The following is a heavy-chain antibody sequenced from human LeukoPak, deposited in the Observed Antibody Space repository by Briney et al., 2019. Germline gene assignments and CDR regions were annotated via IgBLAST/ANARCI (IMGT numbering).Heavy chain of an antibody. CDR2: INPNSGGT. V-gene: IGHV1-2*02. CDR3: AREQQLVRGNWFDP. D-gene: IGHD6-13*01. CDR1: GYTFTGYY. J-gene: IGHJ5*02. Sequence: ASVKVSCKASGYTFTGYYMHWVRQAPGQGLEWMGWINPNSGGTNYAQKFQGRVTMTRDTSISTAYMELSRLRSGDTAVYYCAREQQLVRGNWFDPWGQGTLVTVSS.